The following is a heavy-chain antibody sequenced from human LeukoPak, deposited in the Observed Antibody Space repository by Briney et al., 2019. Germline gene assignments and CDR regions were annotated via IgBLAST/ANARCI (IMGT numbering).Heavy chain of an antibody. V-gene: IGHV3-66*01. CDR3: ARDRGYYDSSGYYTGRYFDY. Sequence: PGGSLRLSCAASGFTVSSNYMSWVRQAPGKGLEWVSVIYSGGSTYYADSVKGRFTISRDNSKNTLYLQMNSLRAEDTAVYYCARDRGYYDSSGYYTGRYFDYWGQGTLVTVSS. CDR2: IYSGGST. D-gene: IGHD3-22*01. J-gene: IGHJ4*02. CDR1: GFTVSSNY.